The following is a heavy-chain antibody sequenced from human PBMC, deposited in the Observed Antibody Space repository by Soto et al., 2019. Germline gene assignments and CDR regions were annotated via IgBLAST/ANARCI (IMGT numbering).Heavy chain of an antibody. CDR1: GYTFTDYY. CDR3: ARGSGGSSYYCYGMDV. V-gene: IGHV1-2*02. D-gene: IGHD2-15*01. CDR2: INPKTGGT. J-gene: IGHJ6*01. Sequence: ASVKVSCKASGYTFTDYYMHWVRQAPGQGLEWMGWINPKTGGTNYVQKFQGRVTMTRDTSITTAYMELSRLRSDDTAVYYCARGSGGSSYYCYGMDVSGQGTTDTGSS.